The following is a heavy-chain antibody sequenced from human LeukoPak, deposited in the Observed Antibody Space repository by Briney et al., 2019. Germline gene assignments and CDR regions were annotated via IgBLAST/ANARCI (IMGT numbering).Heavy chain of an antibody. CDR1: GYTFTGYY. J-gene: IGHJ4*02. CDR2: INPNSGGT. V-gene: IGHV1-2*02. D-gene: IGHD2-2*01. CDR3: AREVIRKCTSCQPSFDY. Sequence: ASVKVSCKASGYTFTGYYMHWVRQAPGQGLEWMGWINPNSGGTNYAQKFQGRVTMTRDTSISTAYMELSRLRSDDTAVYYCAREVIRKCTSCQPSFDYWGQGTLVTVSS.